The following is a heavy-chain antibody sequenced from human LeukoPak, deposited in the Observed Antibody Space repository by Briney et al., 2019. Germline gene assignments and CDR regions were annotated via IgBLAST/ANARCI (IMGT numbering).Heavy chain of an antibody. V-gene: IGHV4-59*08. CDR2: IYYSGST. D-gene: IGHD1-26*01. CDR1: GGSISSYY. CDR3: GRMVGPRYFDL. J-gene: IGHJ2*01. Sequence: SETLSLTCTVSGGSISSYYWSWIRQPPGKGLEWIGYIYYSGSTNYNPSLKSRVTISVDTSKNQFSLKLSSVTAADTAVYYCGRMVGPRYFDLWGRGTLVTVSS.